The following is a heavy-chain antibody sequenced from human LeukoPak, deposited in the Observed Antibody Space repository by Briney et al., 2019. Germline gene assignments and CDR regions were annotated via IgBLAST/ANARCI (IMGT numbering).Heavy chain of an antibody. D-gene: IGHD2-15*01. CDR3: ARDQLRYCSGGSCYYY. J-gene: IGHJ4*02. CDR1: GYTFTSYD. Sequence: ASVKVSCKASGYTFTSYDINWMRQATGQGLEWMGWMSPNSGNTGYAQKFQGRVTMTTDTSTSTAYMELRSLRSDDTAVYYCARDQLRYCSGGSCYYYWGQGTLVTVSS. CDR2: MSPNSGNT. V-gene: IGHV1-8*01.